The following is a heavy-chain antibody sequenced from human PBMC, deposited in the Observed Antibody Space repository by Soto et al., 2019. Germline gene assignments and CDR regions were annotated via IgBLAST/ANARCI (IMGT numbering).Heavy chain of an antibody. CDR3: ARGRYYDSSGYYGYFQH. J-gene: IGHJ1*01. CDR2: INHSGST. D-gene: IGHD3-22*01. Sequence: LSLTCAVYGGSFSGYYWSWIRQPPGKGLEWIGEINHSGSTNYNPSLKSRVTISVDTSKNQFSLKLSSVTAADTAVYYCARGRYYDSSGYYGYFQHWGQGTLVTVSS. CDR1: GGSFSGYY. V-gene: IGHV4-34*01.